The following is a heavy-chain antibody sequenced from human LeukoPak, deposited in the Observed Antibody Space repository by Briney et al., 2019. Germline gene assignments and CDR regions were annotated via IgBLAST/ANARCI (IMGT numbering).Heavy chain of an antibody. CDR1: GFTFSSYA. J-gene: IGHJ5*02. V-gene: IGHV3-23*01. D-gene: IGHD6-19*01. CDR3: AKVSLDSSGWYGSWFDP. Sequence: GGSLRLSCAASGFTFSSYAMSWVRQAPGKGLEWVSAISGGDGNTYYADSVKGRFTISRDNSKNTLYLQMNSLRAEDTDVYYCAKVSLDSSGWYGSWFDPWGQGTLVTVSS. CDR2: ISGGDGNT.